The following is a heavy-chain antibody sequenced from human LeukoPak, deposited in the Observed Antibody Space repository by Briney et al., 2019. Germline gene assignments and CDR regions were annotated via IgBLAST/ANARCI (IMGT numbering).Heavy chain of an antibody. CDR2: IYYSGST. D-gene: IGHD5-12*01. J-gene: IGHJ6*02. CDR3: AKARESSGYAKLPAWQYGMGG. V-gene: IGHV4-59*11. CDR1: VGSLSSHY. Sequence: SETLSLTCTVSVGSLSSHYWSWIRQPPGKGLEWIGYIYYSGSTNYNPSLKSRVTISVDTSKNQFSLKLSSVTAADTAVYCCAKARESSGYAKLPAWQYGMGGWGRRTTVTVSS.